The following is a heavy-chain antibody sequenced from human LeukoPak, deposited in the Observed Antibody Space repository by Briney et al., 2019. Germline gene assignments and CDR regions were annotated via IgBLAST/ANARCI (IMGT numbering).Heavy chain of an antibody. CDR2: IYYSGNT. V-gene: IGHV4-59*13. CDR1: GGSISSYY. D-gene: IGHD6-13*01. CDR3: ARAPGYTSSWSPYHFDY. J-gene: IGHJ4*02. Sequence: SETLSLTCTVSGGSISSYYWSWIRHPPGKGLEWIGYIYYSGNTNYNRSLKSRVTISVDTSRNQFSLKLSSVTAADTAVYYCARAPGYTSSWSPYHFDYWGQGTLVTVSS.